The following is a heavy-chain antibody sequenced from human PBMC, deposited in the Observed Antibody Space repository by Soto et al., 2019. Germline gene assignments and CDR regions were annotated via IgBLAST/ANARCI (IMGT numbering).Heavy chain of an antibody. Sequence: GGSLRLSCAASGFSLSDYYMSWIRQAPGKGLEWVGFIRSKAYGGTTEYAASVKGRFTISRDDSKSIAYLQMNSLKTEDTAVYYCTRDPGGSGYSSGPRPPDGYYYYYMDVWGKGTTVTVSS. CDR3: TRDPGGSGYSSGPRPPDGYYYYYMDV. CDR1: GFSLSDYY. V-gene: IGHV3-49*03. CDR2: IRSKAYGGTT. D-gene: IGHD6-25*01. J-gene: IGHJ6*03.